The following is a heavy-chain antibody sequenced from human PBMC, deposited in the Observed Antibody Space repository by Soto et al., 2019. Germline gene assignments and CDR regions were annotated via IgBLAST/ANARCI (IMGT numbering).Heavy chain of an antibody. CDR3: ARRGYFDSSGYLAY. CDR2: IRGDNSKT. J-gene: IGHJ4*02. CDR1: GYTFSSYG. D-gene: IGHD3-22*01. Sequence: QVQLVQSGADVKKPGASVKVSCKASGYTFSSYGISWVRHAPGHVLEWMGWIRGDNSKTNYAQKFQGRVTLTTDTSTSTAYMEVRSLGSDDTAVYYCARRGYFDSSGYLAYWGQGTLVTVSS. V-gene: IGHV1-18*04.